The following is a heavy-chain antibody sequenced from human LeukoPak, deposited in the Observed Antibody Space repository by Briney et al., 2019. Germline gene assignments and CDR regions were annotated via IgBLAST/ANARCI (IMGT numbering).Heavy chain of an antibody. CDR2: INAGNGNT. CDR3: ARVSTDILTGYLTFDY. CDR1: GYTFTSYA. J-gene: IGHJ4*02. V-gene: IGHV1-3*01. D-gene: IGHD3-9*01. Sequence: RGSVKVSCKASGYTFTSYAMHWVRQTPGQRLEWMGWINAGNGNTKYSQKFQGRVTITRDTSASTAYMELSSLRSEDTAVYYCARVSTDILTGYLTFDYWGQGTLVTVSS.